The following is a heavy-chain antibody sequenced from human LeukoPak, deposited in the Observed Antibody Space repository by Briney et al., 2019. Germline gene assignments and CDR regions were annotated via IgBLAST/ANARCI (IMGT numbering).Heavy chain of an antibody. V-gene: IGHV1-46*01. Sequence: GASVKVSCKAFGYTFTSNYMHWVRQAPGQGPEWMGVISPSGGSTTYAQKLQGRVTMTTDTPTSTAYMELRSLRSDDTAVFYCARIGRPAPHYAFDIWGQGTMVTVSS. CDR2: ISPSGGST. J-gene: IGHJ3*02. CDR1: GYTFTSNY. CDR3: ARIGRPAPHYAFDI.